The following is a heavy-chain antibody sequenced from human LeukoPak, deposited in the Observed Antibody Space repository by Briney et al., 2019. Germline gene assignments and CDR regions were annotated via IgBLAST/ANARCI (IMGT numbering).Heavy chain of an antibody. CDR1: GYTFTGYY. CDR2: INPNSGGT. V-gene: IGHV1-2*02. J-gene: IGHJ4*02. CDR3: ARDRGYDFWSGPFGGDY. D-gene: IGHD3-3*01. Sequence: GASVKVSCKASGYTFTGYYMHWVRQAPGQGLEWMGWINPNSGGTNYAQKFQGRVTMTTDTSTSTAYMELRSLRSDDTAVYYCARDRGYDFWSGPFGGDYWGQGTLVTVSS.